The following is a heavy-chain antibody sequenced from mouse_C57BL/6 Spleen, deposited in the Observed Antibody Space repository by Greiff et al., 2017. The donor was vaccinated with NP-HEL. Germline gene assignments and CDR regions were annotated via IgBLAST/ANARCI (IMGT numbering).Heavy chain of an antibody. CDR3: AREVDSSGFDY. Sequence: VHLVESGAELVRPGTSVKMSCKASGYTFTNYWIGWAKQRPGHGLEWIGDIYPGGGYTNYNEKFKGKATLTADKSSSTAYMQFSSLTSEDSAIYYCAREVDSSGFDYWGQGTTLTVSS. CDR1: GYTFTNYW. V-gene: IGHV1-63*01. D-gene: IGHD3-2*02. J-gene: IGHJ2*01. CDR2: IYPGGGYT.